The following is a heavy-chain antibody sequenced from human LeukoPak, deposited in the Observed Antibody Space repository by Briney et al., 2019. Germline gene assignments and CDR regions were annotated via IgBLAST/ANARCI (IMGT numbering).Heavy chain of an antibody. CDR2: IYHSGST. Sequence: PSETLSLTCTVSGYSISSGYYWGWIRQPPGKGLEWIGSIYHSGSTYYNPFLKSRVTISVDTSKNQFSLKLSSVTAADTAVYYCARAAAAGTFGPWGQGTLVTVSS. CDR1: GYSISSGYY. D-gene: IGHD6-13*01. J-gene: IGHJ5*02. V-gene: IGHV4-38-2*02. CDR3: ARAAAAGTFGP.